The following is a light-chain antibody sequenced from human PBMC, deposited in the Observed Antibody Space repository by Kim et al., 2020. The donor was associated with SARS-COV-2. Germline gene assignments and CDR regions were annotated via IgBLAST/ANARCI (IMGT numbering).Light chain of an antibody. CDR3: QAWDQQGV. J-gene: IGLJ1*01. CDR2: QDS. V-gene: IGLV3-1*01. Sequence: SYELTQPPSVSVSPGQTASITCSGDKLGDKYACWYQQKPGQSPVLVIYQDSKRPSGIPERFSGSNSGNTATLTISGTQAMDEADYYCQAWDQQGVFGTGTKVTVL. CDR1: KLGDKY.